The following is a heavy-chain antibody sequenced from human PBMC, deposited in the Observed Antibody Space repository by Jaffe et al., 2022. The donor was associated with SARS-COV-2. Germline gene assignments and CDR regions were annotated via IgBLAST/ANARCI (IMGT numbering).Heavy chain of an antibody. V-gene: IGHV3-23*01. Sequence: EVQLLESGGGLVQPGGSLRLSCAASGFTFSSYAMSWVRQAPGKGLEWVSAISGSGGSTYYADSVKGRFTISRDNSKNTLYLQMNSLRAEDTAVYYCAELLGSGYYEPLDYWGQGTLVTVSS. CDR2: ISGSGGST. J-gene: IGHJ4*02. CDR3: AELLGSGYYEPLDY. CDR1: GFTFSSYA. D-gene: IGHD3-3*01.